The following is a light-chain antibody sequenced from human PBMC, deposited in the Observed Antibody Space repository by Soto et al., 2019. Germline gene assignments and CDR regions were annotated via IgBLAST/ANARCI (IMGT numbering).Light chain of an antibody. J-gene: IGKJ5*01. Sequence: EIVLTQSPGSLSLSPWTRATLSCGASQIIASGYLAWYQQKPGQAPRLLIYAASTRATGIPDRFSGSGSGTDFTLTISRLEPEDFAVYFCQQYDNSPITFGQGTRLE. V-gene: IGKV3-20*01. CDR2: AAS. CDR1: QIIASGY. CDR3: QQYDNSPIT.